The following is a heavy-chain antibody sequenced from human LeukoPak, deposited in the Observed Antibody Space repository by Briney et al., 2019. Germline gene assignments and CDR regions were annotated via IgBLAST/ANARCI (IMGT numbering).Heavy chain of an antibody. CDR2: ISGSGGST. CDR1: GFTFSSYA. J-gene: IGHJ4*02. D-gene: IGHD6-6*01. V-gene: IGHV3-23*01. CDR3: ARAYGSSSPFDY. Sequence: GGSLRLSCAASGFTFSSYAMSWVRQSPGKGLGWVSTISGSGGSTYYADSVKGRFTISRDNAKNSLYLQMNSLRAEDTAVYYCARAYGSSSPFDYWGQGTLVTVSS.